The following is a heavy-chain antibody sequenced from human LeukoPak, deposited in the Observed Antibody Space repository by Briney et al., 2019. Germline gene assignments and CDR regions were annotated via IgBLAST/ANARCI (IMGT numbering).Heavy chain of an antibody. CDR1: GGSISSSNYY. V-gene: IGHV4-39*01. J-gene: IGHJ4*02. Sequence: SETLSLTCTVSGGSISSSNYYWAWIRQPPGKGLEWIGNIHYSGSTYYNASLNSRITMSIDTSKNRFSLRLSSVTAADTAVFFCARLPERSDLLPSYANSFDWWGQGTLVTVSS. D-gene: IGHD3-9*01. CDR3: ARLPERSDLLPSYANSFDW. CDR2: IHYSGST.